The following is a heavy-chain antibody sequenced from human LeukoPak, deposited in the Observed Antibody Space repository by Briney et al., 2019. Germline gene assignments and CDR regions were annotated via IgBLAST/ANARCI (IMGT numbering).Heavy chain of an antibody. D-gene: IGHD2-2*01. CDR2: ISCNNGGT. Sequence: GASVTVSCKASGYTFTGYYIHWVRQAPGQGLEWMGWISCNNGGTNYAQKFQGRVTMTRDTSISTVYMEVSRLRSDDTAVYYCARVPPLSRREYHMYVWGEETTVTVSS. CDR1: GYTFTGYY. V-gene: IGHV1-2*02. J-gene: IGHJ6*03. CDR3: ARVPPLSRREYHMYV.